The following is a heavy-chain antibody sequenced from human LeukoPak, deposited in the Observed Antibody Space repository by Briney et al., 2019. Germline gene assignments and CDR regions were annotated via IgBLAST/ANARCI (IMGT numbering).Heavy chain of an antibody. Sequence: GGSLRLSCAASGFTFDSYAMSWVRQAPGKGLEWVAAISGSGGSTYYADSVKGRFTIARDNSKNTLYLQMNSLSAEDTAVYYCAKTAARWERNYYYYMEVWGKGTTVTVSS. CDR3: AKTAARWERNYYYYMEV. CDR2: ISGSGGST. V-gene: IGHV3-23*01. CDR1: GFTFDSYA. J-gene: IGHJ6*03. D-gene: IGHD1-1*01.